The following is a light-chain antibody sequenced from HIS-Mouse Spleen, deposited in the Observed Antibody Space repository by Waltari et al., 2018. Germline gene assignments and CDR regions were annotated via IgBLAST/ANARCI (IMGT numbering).Light chain of an antibody. Sequence: QSALTQPASVSGSPGQSITISCTGTSSHVGSYNLVSWYQQHPGKAPKLMIYEGSKRPSGVSNRFSGSKSGNTASLTISGLQAEDEADYYCCSYAGSSTAWVFGGGTKLTVL. CDR3: CSYAGSSTAWV. CDR1: SSHVGSYNL. V-gene: IGLV2-23*01. J-gene: IGLJ3*02. CDR2: EGS.